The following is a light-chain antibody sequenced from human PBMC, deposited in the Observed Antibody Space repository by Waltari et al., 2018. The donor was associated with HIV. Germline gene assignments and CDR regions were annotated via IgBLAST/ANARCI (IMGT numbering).Light chain of an antibody. CDR2: DVT. V-gene: IGLV2-11*01. CDR1: SSDVGGYSY. Sequence: QSALTQPRSVSGSPGQLVTISCTGTSSDVGGYSYVSWYQQHPAKAPKVLIYDVTKRPSGAPDRFSGSKSGNTASLTISGLQAEDEADYYCCSYAGSYKYILGSGTKVTVL. CDR3: CSYAGSYKYI. J-gene: IGLJ1*01.